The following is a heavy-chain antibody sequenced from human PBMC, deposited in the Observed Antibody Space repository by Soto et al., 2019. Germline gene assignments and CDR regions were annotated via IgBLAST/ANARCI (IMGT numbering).Heavy chain of an antibody. J-gene: IGHJ4*02. CDR3: ARGGSAAAGTVY. D-gene: IGHD6-13*01. CDR2: IIPIFGTA. V-gene: IGHV1-69*06. Sequence: SVKVSCKASGGTFSSYAISWVRQAPGQGLEWMGGIIPIFGTANYAQKFQGRVTITADKSTSTAYMELSSLRSEDTAVYYCARGGSAAAGTVYWGQGTLVTVSS. CDR1: GGTFSSYA.